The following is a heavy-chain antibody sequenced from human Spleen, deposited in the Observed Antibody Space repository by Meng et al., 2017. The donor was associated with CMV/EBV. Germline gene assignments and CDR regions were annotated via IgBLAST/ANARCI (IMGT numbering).Heavy chain of an antibody. Sequence: GESLKISCAASGFTFSSYSMNWVRQAPGKGLEWVSSISSSSSYIYYADSVKGRFTISRDNAKNSLYLQMNSLRAEDTAVYYCARDLGDCSSTSCYYYYGMDVWGQGTTVTVSS. V-gene: IGHV3-21*01. CDR2: ISSSSSYI. CDR3: ARDLGDCSSTSCYYYYGMDV. CDR1: GFTFSSYS. J-gene: IGHJ6*02. D-gene: IGHD2-2*01.